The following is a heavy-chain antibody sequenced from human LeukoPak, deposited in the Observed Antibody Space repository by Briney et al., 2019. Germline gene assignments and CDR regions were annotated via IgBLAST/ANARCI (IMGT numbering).Heavy chain of an antibody. V-gene: IGHV3-30*02. D-gene: IGHD3-10*01. CDR2: IRYDGSNK. CDR3: AKEMVRGVICSDY. J-gene: IGHJ4*02. Sequence: PGGSLRLSCAASGFTFLSYGMHWVRQAPGKGLEWVAFIRYDGSNKYYADSVKGRFTISRDNSKNTLYLQMNSLRAEDTAVYYCAKEMVRGVICSDYWGQGTLVTVSS. CDR1: GFTFLSYG.